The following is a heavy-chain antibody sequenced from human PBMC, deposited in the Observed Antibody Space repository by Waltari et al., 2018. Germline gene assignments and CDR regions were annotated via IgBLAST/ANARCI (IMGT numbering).Heavy chain of an antibody. CDR1: GFTFSSYS. J-gene: IGHJ4*02. CDR3: ANGYCSGGSCYSGWFDC. Sequence: EVQLLESGGGLVQPGGSLRLSCAASGFTFSSYSMNWVRQAPGKGLEWVSTMSGNGGGTYYAEPVKGRFSISRDNSKNTLYLQMNSLRAEDTAIYYCANGYCSGGSCYSGWFDCWGQGTLVTVSS. D-gene: IGHD2-15*01. CDR2: MSGNGGGT. V-gene: IGHV3-23*01.